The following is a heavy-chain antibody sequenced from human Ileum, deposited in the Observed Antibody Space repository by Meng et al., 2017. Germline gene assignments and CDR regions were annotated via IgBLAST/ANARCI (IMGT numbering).Heavy chain of an antibody. CDR1: GFTFSSYA. CDR3: ARSLGYGDYWSY. Sequence: QVQLVESVGGVVQPGRSLGLSCAASGFTFSSYAMHWVRQATGKGLEWVAVISYDGSNKYYADSVKGRFTISRDNSKNTLYLQMNSLRAEDTAVYYCARSLGYGDYWSYWGQGTLVTVSS. CDR2: ISYDGSNK. J-gene: IGHJ4*02. V-gene: IGHV3-30*01. D-gene: IGHD4-17*01.